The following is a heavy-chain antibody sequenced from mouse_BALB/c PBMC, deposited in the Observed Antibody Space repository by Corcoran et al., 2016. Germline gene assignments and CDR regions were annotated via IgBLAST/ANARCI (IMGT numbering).Heavy chain of an antibody. D-gene: IGHD1-1*01. J-gene: IGHJ3*01. V-gene: IGHV1S136*01. CDR2: NNPYNDGT. CDR1: GYTFTSYV. CDR3: ARVIKITTGWFAY. Sequence: EVQLQQSGPELVKPGASVKMSCKASGYTFTSYVMHWVKQKPGQGLEWIGYNNPYNDGTKYKDKLKGKATLTSDKSSSTAYMELSILTSEDSAVYYLARVIKITTGWFAYWGQGTLVTVSA.